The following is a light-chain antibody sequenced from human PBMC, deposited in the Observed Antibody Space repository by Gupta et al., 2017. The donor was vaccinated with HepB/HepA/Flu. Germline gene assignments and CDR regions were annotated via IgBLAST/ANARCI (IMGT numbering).Light chain of an antibody. CDR1: QGISSS. CDR2: SAF. J-gene: IGKJ2*01. CDR3: QQTDGTPYT. V-gene: IGKV1-39*01. Sequence: DIQMTQSPSSLSASVGDRVTITCRASQGISSSLSWYQQKPGTAPKLLIYSAFSLQSGVPSRFSGSGSGTDFTLTITRLQPEDSATYFCQQTDGTPYTFGQGSQLEIK.